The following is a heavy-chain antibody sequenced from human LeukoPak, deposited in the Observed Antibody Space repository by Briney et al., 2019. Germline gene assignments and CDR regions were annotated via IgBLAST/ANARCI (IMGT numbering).Heavy chain of an antibody. CDR3: VRGRFIAGAGD. Sequence: ASAKVSCKTSGFTLTIYDINWVRQATGQGLEWMGWMNGNSGDTGYAQKFQGRVTMTRNTSISTAYMELSNLRSEDTAVYYCVRGRFIAGAGDWGQGTPVTVPS. J-gene: IGHJ1*01. D-gene: IGHD1-26*01. V-gene: IGHV1-8*01. CDR1: GFTLTIYD. CDR2: MNGNSGDT.